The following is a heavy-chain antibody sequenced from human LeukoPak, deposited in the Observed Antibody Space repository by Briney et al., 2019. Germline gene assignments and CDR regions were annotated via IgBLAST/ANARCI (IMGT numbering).Heavy chain of an antibody. V-gene: IGHV4-59*01. J-gene: IGHJ4*02. Sequence: PSETLSLTCTVSGGSIGGYYWSWIRQPPGMGLEWLGYISHNGYTNYNPSLKTRVTISVDTSNNQFSLKLSSVTAADTAFYYCARIGGYSYGSHYWGQGTLVTVSS. CDR2: ISHNGYT. CDR1: GGSIGGYY. CDR3: ARIGGYSYGSHY. D-gene: IGHD5-18*01.